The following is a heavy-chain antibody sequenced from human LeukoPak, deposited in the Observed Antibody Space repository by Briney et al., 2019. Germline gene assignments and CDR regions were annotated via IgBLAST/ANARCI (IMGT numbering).Heavy chain of an antibody. Sequence: VASVKVSCTASGYTFTSYDINWVRQAPGQGLEWMGWMNPNSGNTGYAQKFQGRVTITADESTSTAYMELSSLRSEDTAVYYCARGGDDFWSGYPNYFDYWGQGTLVTVSS. CDR3: ARGGDDFWSGYPNYFDY. D-gene: IGHD3-3*01. CDR2: MNPNSGNT. V-gene: IGHV1-8*01. CDR1: GYTFTSYD. J-gene: IGHJ4*02.